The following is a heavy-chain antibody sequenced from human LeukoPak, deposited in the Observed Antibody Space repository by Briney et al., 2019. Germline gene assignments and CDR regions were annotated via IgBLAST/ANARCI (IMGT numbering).Heavy chain of an antibody. CDR1: GGSISSGGYY. Sequence: SETLSLTCTVSGGSISSGGYYWSWIRQPPGKGLEWIGYIYHSGSTYYNPSLKSRVTISVDRSKNQFSLKLSSVTAADTAVYYCATASGPPDYYMDVWGKGTTVTVSS. CDR2: IYHSGST. J-gene: IGHJ6*03. V-gene: IGHV4-30-2*01. CDR3: ATASGPPDYYMDV.